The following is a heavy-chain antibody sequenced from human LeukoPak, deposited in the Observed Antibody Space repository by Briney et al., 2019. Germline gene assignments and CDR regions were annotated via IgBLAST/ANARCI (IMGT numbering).Heavy chain of an antibody. D-gene: IGHD1-7*01. Sequence: GGSLRLSCAASGFTFSSYAMSWVRQAPGKGLEWVSAISGSDGSTYYADSVKGRFTISRDNSKNTLYLQMNSLRGEDTAVYYCAKDREGTIADYFDYWGQGTLVTVSS. V-gene: IGHV3-23*01. CDR2: ISGSDGST. CDR3: AKDREGTIADYFDY. CDR1: GFTFSSYA. J-gene: IGHJ4*02.